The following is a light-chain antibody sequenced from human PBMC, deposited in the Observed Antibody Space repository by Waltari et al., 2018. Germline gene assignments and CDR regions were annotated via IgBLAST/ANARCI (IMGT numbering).Light chain of an antibody. V-gene: IGLV1-51*02. Sequence: QSVLTQPPSVSAAPGQKVIISCSGSSSNVGHNFVSWYQQLPRTAPQLLIYENNERPSGIPDRFSGSKSGTSATLDITGLQTGDEADYYCETWDSSLSAVVFGGGTKLTVL. CDR1: SSNVGHNF. J-gene: IGLJ2*01. CDR3: ETWDSSLSAVV. CDR2: ENN.